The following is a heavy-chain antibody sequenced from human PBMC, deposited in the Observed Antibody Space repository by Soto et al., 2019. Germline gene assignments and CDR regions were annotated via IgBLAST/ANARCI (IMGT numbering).Heavy chain of an antibody. V-gene: IGHV3-30-3*01. CDR1: GFTFSSYA. J-gene: IGHJ5*02. Sequence: PGGSLRISCAASGFTFSSYAMHWVRQAPGKGLEWVAVISYDGSNKYYADSVKGRFTISRDNSKNTLYLQMNSLRAEDTAVYYCATEPGIAAANFKPHWFDPSGQGTLVTVSA. CDR2: ISYDGSNK. CDR3: ATEPGIAAANFKPHWFDP. D-gene: IGHD6-13*01.